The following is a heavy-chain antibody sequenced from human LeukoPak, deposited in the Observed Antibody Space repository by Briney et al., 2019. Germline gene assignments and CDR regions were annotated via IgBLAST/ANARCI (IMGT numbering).Heavy chain of an antibody. CDR3: ARDPTWDSGYDRDAFDI. CDR2: INSDGSST. V-gene: IGHV3-74*01. CDR1: GFTFSSYW. D-gene: IGHD5-12*01. J-gene: IGHJ3*02. Sequence: GGSLRLSCAASGFTFSSYWMHWGRQAPGKGLVRVSRINSDGSSTSYADSVKGRFTISRDNAKNTLYLQMNSLRAEDTAVYYCARDPTWDSGYDRDAFDIWGQGTMVTVSS.